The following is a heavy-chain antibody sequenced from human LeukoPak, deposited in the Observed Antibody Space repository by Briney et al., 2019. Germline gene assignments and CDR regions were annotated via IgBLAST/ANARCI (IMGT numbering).Heavy chain of an antibody. J-gene: IGHJ4*02. Sequence: QAGGSPRLSCAASGFTFSSYGMHWVRQAPGKGLEWVAFIRYDGSNKYYADSVKGRFTISRDNSKNTLYLQMNSLRAEDTAVYYCAKYKRDIVATWGQGTLVTVSS. V-gene: IGHV3-30*02. CDR2: IRYDGSNK. D-gene: IGHD5-12*01. CDR3: AKYKRDIVAT. CDR1: GFTFSSYG.